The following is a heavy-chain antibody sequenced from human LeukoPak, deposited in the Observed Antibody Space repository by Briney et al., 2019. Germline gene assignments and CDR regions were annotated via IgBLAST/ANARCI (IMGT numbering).Heavy chain of an antibody. V-gene: IGHV3-21*01. D-gene: IGHD4-17*01. CDR3: ATNSTVTSVGFDY. CDR2: ISSSGSNI. Sequence: GGSLRLSCAASGFTFSSYSMNWVRQAPGKGLEWVSSISSSGSNIYYADSVKGRFTISRDNAKNSLYLQMNSLRAEDMAVYYCATNSTVTSVGFDYWGQGTLVTLSS. J-gene: IGHJ4*02. CDR1: GFTFSSYS.